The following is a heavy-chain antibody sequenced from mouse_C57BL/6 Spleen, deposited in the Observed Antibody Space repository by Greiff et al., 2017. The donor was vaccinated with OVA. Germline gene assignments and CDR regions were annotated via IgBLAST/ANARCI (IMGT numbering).Heavy chain of an antibody. Sequence: EVQLVESGGGLVKPGGSLKLSCAASGFTFSDYGMHWVRQAPEKGLEWVAYISSGSSTIYYADTVKGRFTISRDNAKNTLFLQMTSLRSEDTAMYYCARTLAYYFDYWGQGTTLTVSS. CDR1: GFTFSDYG. V-gene: IGHV5-17*01. CDR2: ISSGSSTI. J-gene: IGHJ2*01. CDR3: ARTLAYYFDY.